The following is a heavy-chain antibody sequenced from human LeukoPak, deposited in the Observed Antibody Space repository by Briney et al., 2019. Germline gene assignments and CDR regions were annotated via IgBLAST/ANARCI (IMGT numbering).Heavy chain of an antibody. Sequence: ASVNVSCKVSGYTLDELSMHWVRQAPGKGLEWMGGFDPEDGETIYAQKFQGRVTMTEDTSTDTAYMELSSLRSEDTAVYYCATTESGSCCGALGYWGQGTLVTVSS. D-gene: IGHD1-26*01. J-gene: IGHJ4*02. V-gene: IGHV1-24*01. CDR1: GYTLDELS. CDR3: ATTESGSCCGALGY. CDR2: FDPEDGET.